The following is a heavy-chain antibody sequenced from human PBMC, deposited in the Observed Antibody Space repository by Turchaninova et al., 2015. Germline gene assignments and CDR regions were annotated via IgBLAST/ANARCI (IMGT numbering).Heavy chain of an antibody. J-gene: IGHJ3*02. CDR2: INPNSGGP. Sequence: QVQLVQSGAEVKKPGASVKVSCKASGYTFTGYYMHWVRQAPGQGLGGVGRINPNSGGPNYEQKFKGRVTRTRDTSISTAYMELRRLGSDDTAVYYCAGLYCSGGSCRRTDAFDIWGQGTMVTVSS. D-gene: IGHD2-15*01. V-gene: IGHV1-2*06. CDR1: GYTFTGYY. CDR3: AGLYCSGGSCRRTDAFDI.